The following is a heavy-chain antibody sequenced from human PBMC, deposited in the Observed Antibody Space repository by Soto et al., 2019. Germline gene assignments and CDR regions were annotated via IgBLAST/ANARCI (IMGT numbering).Heavy chain of an antibody. CDR2: TSYDGSIN. Sequence: PGGALGLSCSGSGFSFGSYEMRWVRQAPGKGLEWVTFTSYDGSINYYADSVKGRFTMSRDNSKNLLYLQMNSLRTEDTAVYYCVRRSTVSYYAVDVWGQGTTVTVSS. D-gene: IGHD4-17*01. J-gene: IGHJ6*02. CDR1: GFSFGSYE. V-gene: IGHV3-30*19. CDR3: VRRSTVSYYAVDV.